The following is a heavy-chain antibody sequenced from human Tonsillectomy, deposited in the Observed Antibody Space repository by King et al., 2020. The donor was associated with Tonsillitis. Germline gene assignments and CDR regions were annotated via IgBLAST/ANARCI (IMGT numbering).Heavy chain of an antibody. D-gene: IGHD3-22*01. J-gene: IGHJ4*02. Sequence: VQLVESGGGLVQPGRSLRLSCAASGFTFSSYAMHWVRQAPGKGLEWVAVISYDGSNKYYADSVKGRFTISRDNSKNTLYLQMNSLRAEDTAVYYCARGGYYYDSSGLDYWGQGTLVTVSS. CDR1: GFTFSSYA. CDR3: ARGGYYYDSSGLDY. V-gene: IGHV3-30*04. CDR2: ISYDGSNK.